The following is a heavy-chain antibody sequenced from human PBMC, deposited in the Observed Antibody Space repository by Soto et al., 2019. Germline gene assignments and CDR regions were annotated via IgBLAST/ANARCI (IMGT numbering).Heavy chain of an antibody. CDR3: TQGGPSSGYSLKF. CDR2: VNSDGTST. D-gene: IGHD3-22*01. CDR1: GFASSAYW. J-gene: IGHJ4*02. V-gene: IGHV3-74*01. Sequence: GGSLRLSCAASGFASSAYWMQWVRQSPGQGLVWVSHVNSDGTSTTYADSVKGRFTISRDNAKETLSLHMTSLRADDTAVYYCTQGGPSSGYSLKFWGPGTLVTVSS.